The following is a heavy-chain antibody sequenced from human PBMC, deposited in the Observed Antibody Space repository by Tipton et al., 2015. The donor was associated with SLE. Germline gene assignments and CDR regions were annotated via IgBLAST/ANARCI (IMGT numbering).Heavy chain of an antibody. J-gene: IGHJ3*02. Sequence: GSLRLSCAASGFTFSSYSMNWVRQAPGKGLEWVSSISSSSSYIHYADSVKGRFTISRDNAKNSLYLQMNSLRGEDTAVYYCARDFDPGAFDIWGQGTMVTVSS. CDR3: ARDFDPGAFDI. V-gene: IGHV3-21*01. CDR2: ISSSSSYI. CDR1: GFTFSSYS. D-gene: IGHD3-9*01.